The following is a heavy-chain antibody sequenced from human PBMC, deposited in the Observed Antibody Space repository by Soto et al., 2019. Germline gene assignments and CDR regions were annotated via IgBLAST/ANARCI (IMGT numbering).Heavy chain of an antibody. CDR3: AKDLAGYSSSWYNFDY. Sequence: QVHLVESGGGVVQPGRSLRLSCAASGFTFSSYGMHWVRQAPGKGLEWVAVISYDGSNKYYADSVKGRFTISRDNSKNTLYLQMNSLRAEDTAVYYCAKDLAGYSSSWYNFDYWGQGTLVTVSS. CDR2: ISYDGSNK. V-gene: IGHV3-30*18. D-gene: IGHD6-13*01. CDR1: GFTFSSYG. J-gene: IGHJ4*02.